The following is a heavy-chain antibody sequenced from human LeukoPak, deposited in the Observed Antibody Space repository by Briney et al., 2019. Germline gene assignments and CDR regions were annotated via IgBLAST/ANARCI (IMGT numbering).Heavy chain of an antibody. D-gene: IGHD2-8*02. J-gene: IGHJ3*01. Sequence: ASVKVSCKASGGTFSSCAISWVRQAPGQGLEWMGGIIPIFGTANYAQKFQGRVTITADESTSTAYMELSSLRSEDTAVFYCAYLSASNTGAFDVWGQGTVVTVSS. CDR3: AYLSASNTGAFDV. V-gene: IGHV1-69*13. CDR2: IIPIFGTA. CDR1: GGTFSSCA.